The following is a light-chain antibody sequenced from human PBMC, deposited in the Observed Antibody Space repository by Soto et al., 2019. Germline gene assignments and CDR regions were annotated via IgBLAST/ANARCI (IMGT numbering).Light chain of an antibody. Sequence: IRMTQSPSSFSASTGDRVTITCRASQGIRNDLGWYQQKPGKAPKLLIYAASSLQSGVPSGFSSSGSGTDFTLTISSLQPEDFATYYCQQSYSTPQTFGQGTKV. CDR3: QQSYSTPQT. V-gene: IGKV1-39*01. CDR2: AAS. J-gene: IGKJ1*01. CDR1: QGIRND.